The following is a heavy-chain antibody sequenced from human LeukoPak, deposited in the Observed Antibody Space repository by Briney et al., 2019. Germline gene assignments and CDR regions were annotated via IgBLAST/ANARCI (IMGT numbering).Heavy chain of an antibody. CDR2: IFYSGST. J-gene: IGHJ5*01. CDR3: ARGRARDGSFPWLDS. D-gene: IGHD3-10*01. Sequence: PSETLSLTCSVSGDPICIYYWTWIRQSAGKGLEWIGYIFYSGSTNYSPSLKSRVTISVDTSNNQFSLQLRSVTAADTAIYYCARGRARDGSFPWLDSWGQGTLVTVSS. V-gene: IGHV4-59*01. CDR1: GDPICIYY.